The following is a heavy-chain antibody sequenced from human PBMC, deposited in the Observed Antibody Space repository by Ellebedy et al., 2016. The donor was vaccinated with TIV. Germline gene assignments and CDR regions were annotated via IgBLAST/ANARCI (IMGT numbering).Heavy chain of an antibody. D-gene: IGHD3-22*01. Sequence: GESLKISCASSGFSFSNYAMNWVRQAPGTGLEWGSCICGNGVSTYYGHFVKGRFTISRDKSQNTLYLEMNSLRVEDTALYYCAKDRYYLHCSGYSDFDHWGQGTLVTVSS. J-gene: IGHJ4*02. CDR1: GFSFSNYA. CDR3: AKDRYYLHCSGYSDFDH. V-gene: IGHV3-23*01. CDR2: ICGNGVST.